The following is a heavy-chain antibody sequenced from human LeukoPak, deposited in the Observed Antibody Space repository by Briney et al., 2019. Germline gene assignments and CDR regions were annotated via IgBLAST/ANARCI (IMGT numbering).Heavy chain of an antibody. CDR2: IRYDGSNK. V-gene: IGHV3-30*02. J-gene: IGHJ6*03. D-gene: IGHD1-26*01. Sequence: PGGSLRLSCVASGFTFSSYGMHWVRQAPGKGLEWVAFIRYDGSNKYYADSVKGRFTISRDNSKNTLYLQMNSLRAEDTAVYYCAKDGDQWELNYYYYMDVWGKGTTVTISS. CDR3: AKDGDQWELNYYYYMDV. CDR1: GFTFSSYG.